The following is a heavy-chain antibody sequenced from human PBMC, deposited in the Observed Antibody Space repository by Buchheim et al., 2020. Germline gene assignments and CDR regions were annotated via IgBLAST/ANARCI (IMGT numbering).Heavy chain of an antibody. Sequence: QVQLQESGPGLVKPSGTLSLTRVVFGGSISSSNWWSWVRQPPGKGLEWTGGIHHSGSTNYNPSLKSRVTISVDKSKNQFSPKLSSVTAADTAVYYCARQSSSAYYFDYWGQGTL. CDR1: GGSISSSNW. D-gene: IGHD6-6*01. CDR3: ARQSSSAYYFDY. J-gene: IGHJ4*02. V-gene: IGHV4-4*02. CDR2: IHHSGST.